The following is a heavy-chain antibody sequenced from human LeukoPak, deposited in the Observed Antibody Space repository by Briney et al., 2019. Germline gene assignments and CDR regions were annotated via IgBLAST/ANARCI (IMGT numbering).Heavy chain of an antibody. CDR2: ISGSGADT. D-gene: IGHD3-22*01. CDR3: AKSYYYDSSGSHDDY. Sequence: SRGSLRLSCAASGFTFSSYAMSWVRQAPGKGLEWVSAISGSGADTYSADSVKGRFTISRDNSKNTLYLQMNSLRAEDTAVYYCAKSYYYDSSGSHDDYWGQGALVTVSS. V-gene: IGHV3-23*01. J-gene: IGHJ4*02. CDR1: GFTFSSYA.